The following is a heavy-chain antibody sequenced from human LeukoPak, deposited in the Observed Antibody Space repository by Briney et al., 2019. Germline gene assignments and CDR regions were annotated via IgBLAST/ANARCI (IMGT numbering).Heavy chain of an antibody. CDR1: GFTFSSYG. D-gene: IGHD3-22*01. J-gene: IGHJ4*02. CDR3: AKDLYYDSSGSPT. CDR2: ISYDGSNK. V-gene: IGHV3-30*18. Sequence: PGRSLRLSCAASGFTFSSYGMHWVRQAPGKGLEWVAVISYDGSNKYYADSVKGRFTISRDNSKNTLYLQMNSLRAEDTAVYYCAKDLYYDSSGSPTWGQGTLVTVSS.